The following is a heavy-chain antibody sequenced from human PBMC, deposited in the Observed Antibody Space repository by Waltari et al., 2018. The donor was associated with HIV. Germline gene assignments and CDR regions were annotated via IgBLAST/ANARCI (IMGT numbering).Heavy chain of an antibody. V-gene: IGHV1-2*02. D-gene: IGHD6-6*01. J-gene: IGHJ4*02. Sequence: QVHLVRYGAEPQQPAPSVPFACKTSGYILTGYYTHWVRQAPGQGLDLMGWINPNSGCTKYAQEFQGRANMTRATSITTVYMELSRLGSDDTAVYYCARASRRDGSRLFDYWGPGTLVTVSS. CDR2: INPNSGCT. CDR3: ARASRRDGSRLFDY. CDR1: GYILTGYY.